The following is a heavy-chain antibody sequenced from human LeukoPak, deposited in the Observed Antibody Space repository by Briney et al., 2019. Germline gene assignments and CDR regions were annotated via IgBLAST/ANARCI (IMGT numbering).Heavy chain of an antibody. CDR2: IYYSGST. CDR1: GGSISSYY. V-gene: IGHV4-59*12. J-gene: IGHJ6*03. Sequence: SETLSLTCTVSGGSISSYYWSWIRQPPGKGLEWIGYIYYSGSTYYNPSLKSRVTISVDRSKNQFSLKLSSVTAADTAVYYCAREWIAAPNYMDVWGKGTTVTVSS. D-gene: IGHD6-6*01. CDR3: AREWIAAPNYMDV.